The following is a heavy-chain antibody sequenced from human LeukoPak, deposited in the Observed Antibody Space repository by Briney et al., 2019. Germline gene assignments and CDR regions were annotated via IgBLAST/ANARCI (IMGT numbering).Heavy chain of an antibody. CDR2: ISSSGSTI. D-gene: IGHD6-19*01. V-gene: IGHV3-48*04. J-gene: IGHJ4*02. Sequence: PGGSLRLSCAASEFTFSNHWMNWVRQAPGKGLEWVSYISSSGSTIYYADSVKGRFTISRDNAKNSLYLQMNSLRAEDTAVYYCAKDNRRWLVHYYFDYWGQGTLVTVSS. CDR3: AKDNRRWLVHYYFDY. CDR1: EFTFSNHW.